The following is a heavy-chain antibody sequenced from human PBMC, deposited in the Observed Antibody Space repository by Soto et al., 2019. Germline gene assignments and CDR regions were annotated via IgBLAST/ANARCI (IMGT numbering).Heavy chain of an antibody. D-gene: IGHD6-6*01. J-gene: IGHJ4*02. CDR2: INHSGST. V-gene: IGHV4-34*01. CDR3: ASVSSSSTFDY. CDR1: DAPSSGNT. Sequence: SETLSPTFPVYDAPSSGNTWSRFRQPPGKGLEWIGEINHSGSTNYNPSLKSRVTISVDTSKNQFSLKLSSVTAADTAVYYCASVSSSSTFDYWGQGTLVTVSS.